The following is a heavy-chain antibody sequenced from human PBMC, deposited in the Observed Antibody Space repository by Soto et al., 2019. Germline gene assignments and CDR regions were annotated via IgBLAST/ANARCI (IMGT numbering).Heavy chain of an antibody. Sequence: QVQLVQSGAEVKEPGSSVNVSCKTSGGTFGNTAVTWVRQVPGQGLEWIGGIVPLFGTANYGQKFRGRVMITADESTSTAYMDLGSLRSDDTAIYYCARDGDPGYSFWSGPLGGGRFDPWGQGTLVTVSS. CDR1: GGTFGNTA. CDR2: IVPLFGTA. D-gene: IGHD3-3*01. V-gene: IGHV1-69*12. J-gene: IGHJ5*02. CDR3: ARDGDPGYSFWSGPLGGGRFDP.